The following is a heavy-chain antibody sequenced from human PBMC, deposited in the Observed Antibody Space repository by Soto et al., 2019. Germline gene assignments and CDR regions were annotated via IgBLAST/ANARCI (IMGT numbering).Heavy chain of an antibody. V-gene: IGHV3-7*05. CDR3: ARDRAMDDY. Sequence: GGSLRLSCAASGFTFSSYWMNWVRQAPGKGLEWVANIKQDGSEKNYVDSVKGRFTFSRDNAKNSLYLQMNSLRAEDTAVYYCARDRAMDDYWGQGTLVTVSS. CDR1: GFTFSSYW. D-gene: IGHD5-18*01. J-gene: IGHJ4*02. CDR2: IKQDGSEK.